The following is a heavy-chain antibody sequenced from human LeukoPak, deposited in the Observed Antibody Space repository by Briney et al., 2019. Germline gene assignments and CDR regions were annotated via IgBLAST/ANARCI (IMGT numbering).Heavy chain of an antibody. CDR3: ASAIAEDFYYYDMDV. J-gene: IGHJ6*03. D-gene: IGHD1-14*01. CDR1: GGSLSSFY. CDR2: IYYSGSN. V-gene: IGHV4-59*01. Sequence: SETLSLTCTVSGGSLSSFYWTWIRQPPGKGLEWIGYIYYSGSNNYNHALKIRVTISVDTSKNQFSLNLSSVTAADTAVYYCASAIAEDFYYYDMDVWGKGTTVTVSS.